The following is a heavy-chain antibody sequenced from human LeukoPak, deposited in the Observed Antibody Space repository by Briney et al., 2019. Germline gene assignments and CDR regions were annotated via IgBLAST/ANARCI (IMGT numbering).Heavy chain of an antibody. J-gene: IGHJ4*02. CDR3: ARGLVGAAFDS. Sequence: GGSLRLSCAASGFTFNAYTMHWVRQVPGKGLEWVSSMSSSREFIFYADSVKGRFTISRDNANKSLDLEMSSLRGEDTAIYYCARGLVGAAFDSWGRGALVTVSS. D-gene: IGHD1-26*01. V-gene: IGHV3-21*01. CDR2: MSSSREFI. CDR1: GFTFNAYT.